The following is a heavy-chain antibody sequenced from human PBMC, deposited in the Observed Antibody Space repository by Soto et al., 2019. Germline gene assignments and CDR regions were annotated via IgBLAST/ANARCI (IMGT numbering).Heavy chain of an antibody. CDR1: GYTFTSYG. CDR2: ISAYNGNT. D-gene: IGHD6-19*01. V-gene: IGHV1-18*01. Sequence: QVQLVQSGAEVKKPGASVKVSCKASGYTFTSYGISWVRQAPGQGLEWMGWISAYNGNTNYAQKLQGRVTMTTDTSTSTDYLELRSLRSDDTAVYYCARDSPGIAVAGPRGFDYWGQGTLVTVSS. J-gene: IGHJ4*02. CDR3: ARDSPGIAVAGPRGFDY.